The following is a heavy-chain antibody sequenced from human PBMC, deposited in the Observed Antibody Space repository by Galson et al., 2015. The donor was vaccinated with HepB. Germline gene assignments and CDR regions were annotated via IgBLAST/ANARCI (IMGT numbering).Heavy chain of an antibody. CDR1: GIAFRDYG. Sequence: SLRLSCAASGIAFRDYGMSWVRQSPEGGLEWVSTVDAIGTTTHYADSVRGRFTISRDNSRHTVSLQMNSLRVEDTAIYYCAKDCCGDSFFDYWGHGTLVIVS. V-gene: IGHV3-23*05. CDR2: VDAIGTTT. D-gene: IGHD4-23*01. J-gene: IGHJ4*01. CDR3: AKDCCGDSFFDY.